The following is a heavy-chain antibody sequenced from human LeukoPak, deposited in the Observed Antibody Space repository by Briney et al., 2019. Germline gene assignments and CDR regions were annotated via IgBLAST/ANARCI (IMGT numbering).Heavy chain of an antibody. CDR3: ARGVGYFDSSGYYSQNYFDY. V-gene: IGHV3-64*01. D-gene: IGHD3-22*01. CDR2: ISSNGGTT. J-gene: IGHJ4*02. CDR1: GFTFSSYA. Sequence: QAGGSLRLSCAASGFTFSSYAMHWVRQAPGKGLQYVSSISSNGGTTYYANSVKGRFTISRDNSKNTLNLQMGSLRAEDMAVYYCARGVGYFDSSGYYSQNYFDYWVQGTLVPSPQ.